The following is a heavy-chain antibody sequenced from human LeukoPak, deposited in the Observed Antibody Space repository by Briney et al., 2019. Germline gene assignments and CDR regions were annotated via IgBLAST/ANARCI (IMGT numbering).Heavy chain of an antibody. D-gene: IGHD6-13*01. Sequence: SETLSLTCAVYGGSFSGSFSDYYWSWIRQPPEKGLEWIGRIYTSGSTNYNPSLKSRVTMSVDTSKNQFSLKLSSVTAADTAVYYCAGSSWDYYYYYMDVWGKGTTVTISS. CDR1: GGSFSGSFSDYY. CDR2: IYTSGST. J-gene: IGHJ6*03. CDR3: AGSSWDYYYYYMDV. V-gene: IGHV4-59*10.